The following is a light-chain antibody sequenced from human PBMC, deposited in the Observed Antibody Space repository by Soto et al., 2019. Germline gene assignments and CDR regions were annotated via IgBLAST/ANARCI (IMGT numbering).Light chain of an antibody. CDR3: CSYVGSSILM. J-gene: IGLJ3*02. CDR1: SSDVGLYNL. Sequence: ALTQPASVSGSPGQSITISCTGTSSDVGLYNLVSWYQQLPGKAPKLIIYEVNERPSGISDRFSGSKSGNTASLTISGLQDEDEADYYCCSYVGSSILMFGGGTKVTVL. V-gene: IGLV2-23*02. CDR2: EVN.